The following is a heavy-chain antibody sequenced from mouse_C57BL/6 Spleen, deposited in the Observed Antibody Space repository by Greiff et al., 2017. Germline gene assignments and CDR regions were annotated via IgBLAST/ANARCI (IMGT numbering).Heavy chain of an antibody. CDR3: ARGRAYDSMDY. J-gene: IGHJ4*01. Sequence: QVQLQQPGAELVMPGASVKLSCKASGYTFTSYWMHWVKQRPGQGLEWIGEIDPSDSYTNYNQKFKGKSTLTVDKSSSTAYMQLSSLTSEDSAVDYCARGRAYDSMDYWGQGTSVTVSS. V-gene: IGHV1-69*01. CDR2: IDPSDSYT. CDR1: GYTFTSYW. D-gene: IGHD2-4*01.